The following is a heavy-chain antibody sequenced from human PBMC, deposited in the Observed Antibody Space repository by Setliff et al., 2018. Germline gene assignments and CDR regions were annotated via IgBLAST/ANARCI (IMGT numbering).Heavy chain of an antibody. D-gene: IGHD1-26*01. CDR1: GGSISGNYY. V-gene: IGHV4-61*09. Sequence: PSETLSLTCSVSGGSISGNYYWSWIRQPAGKGLEWIGHIYVSVTTNYNPSLKSRVTISLDTPKNQFSLKLSFVTAADTAVYYCARHPSSGSYYGGSIFYFDDWGPGILVTVSS. CDR3: ARHPSSGSYYGGSIFYFDD. J-gene: IGHJ4*02. CDR2: IYVSVTT.